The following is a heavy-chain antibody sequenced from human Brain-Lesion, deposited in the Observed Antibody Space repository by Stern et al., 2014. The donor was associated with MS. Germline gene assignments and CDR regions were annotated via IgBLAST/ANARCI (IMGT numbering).Heavy chain of an antibody. V-gene: IGHV4-39*01. Sequence: QVQLVESGPGLVKPSETLSLTCAVSGDSISSYTHYWAWIRQPPGKGLEWIGGVYYSGATYYNPPLKSPVTISLETSKNHFSPGVTSVTAADTAVYYCAKHACTGAACPFDLWGQGTLVTVSS. J-gene: IGHJ4*02. CDR3: AKHACTGAACPFDL. D-gene: IGHD2-8*02. CDR1: GDSISSYTHY. CDR2: VYYSGAT.